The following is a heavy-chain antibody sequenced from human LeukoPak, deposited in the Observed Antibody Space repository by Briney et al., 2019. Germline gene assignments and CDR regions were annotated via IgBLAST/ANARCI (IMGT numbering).Heavy chain of an antibody. J-gene: IGHJ4*02. V-gene: IGHV3-23*01. CDR2: ISGSGGST. CDR3: ARLTSITGLGGPNY. CDR1: GFTFSSYA. D-gene: IGHD5-24*01. Sequence: GGSLRLSCAASGFTFSSYAMSWVRQAPGKGLEWVSAISGSGGSTYYADSVKGRFTISRDNSKNTLYLQMNSLRAEDTAVYYCARLTSITGLGGPNYWGQGTLVTVSS.